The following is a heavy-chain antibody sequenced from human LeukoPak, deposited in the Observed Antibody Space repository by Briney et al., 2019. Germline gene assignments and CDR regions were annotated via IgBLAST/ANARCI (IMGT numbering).Heavy chain of an antibody. D-gene: IGHD6-13*01. CDR3: ATDLGSSRPNF. V-gene: IGHV3-7*05. J-gene: IGHJ4*02. Sequence: GGSLRLSCAASGFXFNSYWITWVRQAPGKGLEWVANIKQDGSEKYYADSAKGRFTISRDNAENSLYLQMNSLRAEDTAFYYCATDLGSSRPNFWGQGTLVTVSS. CDR1: GFXFNSYW. CDR2: IKQDGSEK.